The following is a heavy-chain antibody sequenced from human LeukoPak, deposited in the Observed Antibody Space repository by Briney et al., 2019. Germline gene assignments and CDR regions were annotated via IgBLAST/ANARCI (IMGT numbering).Heavy chain of an antibody. CDR2: ISSSGSTI. CDR1: GFTFSSYE. Sequence: GGSLRLSCAASGFTFSSYEMNWVRQAPGKGLEWVSYISSSGSTIYYADSVKGRFTISRDNAKNSLYLQMNSLRAEDTAVYYSARGTMVVTHDYWGQGTLVTVSS. CDR3: ARGTMVVTHDY. V-gene: IGHV3-48*03. D-gene: IGHD4-23*01. J-gene: IGHJ4*02.